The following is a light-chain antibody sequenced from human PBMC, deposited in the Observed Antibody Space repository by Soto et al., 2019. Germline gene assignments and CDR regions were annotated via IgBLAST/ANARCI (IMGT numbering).Light chain of an antibody. CDR1: SSDIGSYNR. CDR3: NSFTTSSTYV. J-gene: IGLJ1*01. CDR2: EVN. Sequence: QSVLTQPASVSGSPGQSITISCTGTSSDIGSYNRVSWYQQPPGTAPELIIYEVNNRPSGVPDRFSGSKSGNTASLTISGLQAGDEADYYCNSFTTSSTYVFGTGTKVTV. V-gene: IGLV2-18*02.